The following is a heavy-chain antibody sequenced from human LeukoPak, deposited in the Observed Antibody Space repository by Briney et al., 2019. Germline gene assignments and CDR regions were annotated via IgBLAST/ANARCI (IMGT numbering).Heavy chain of an antibody. D-gene: IGHD5-18*01. Sequence: PSQTLSLTCTVSGGSISSGSYYLSWIRQPAGKGLEWIGRIYTSGSTNYNPSLKSRVTISVDTCKNQFSLKLSSVTAADTAVYYCARDGIQLRHFDYWGQGTLVTVSS. V-gene: IGHV4-61*02. CDR2: IYTSGST. CDR1: GGSISSGSYY. J-gene: IGHJ4*02. CDR3: ARDGIQLRHFDY.